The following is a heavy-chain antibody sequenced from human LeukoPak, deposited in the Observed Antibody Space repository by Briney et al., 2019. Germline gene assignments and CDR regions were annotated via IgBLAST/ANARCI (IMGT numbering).Heavy chain of an antibody. Sequence: SETLSLTCAVYGGSFSGYYWSWIRQPPGKGLEWIGEINHSGSTNYNPSLKSRVTISVDTSKNQFSLKLSSVTAADTAVYYCARELHDYSNPVGWFDPWGQGTLVTVSS. CDR2: INHSGST. CDR3: ARELHDYSNPVGWFDP. CDR1: GGSFSGYY. V-gene: IGHV4-34*01. D-gene: IGHD4-11*01. J-gene: IGHJ5*02.